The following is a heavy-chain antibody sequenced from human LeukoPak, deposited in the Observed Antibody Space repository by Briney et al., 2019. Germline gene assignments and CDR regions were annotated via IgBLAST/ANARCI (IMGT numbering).Heavy chain of an antibody. D-gene: IGHD2-15*01. J-gene: IGHJ4*02. CDR2: IIPIFGTA. V-gene: IGHV1-69*13. CDR3: ARGRGVDSDIVVVVAAYDY. Sequence: ASVKVSCKASGHTFTSYDINWVRQATGQGLEWMGGIIPIFGTANYAQKFQGRVTITADESTSTAYMELSSLRSEDTAVYYCARGRGVDSDIVVVVAAYDYWGQGTLVAVSS. CDR1: GHTFTSYD.